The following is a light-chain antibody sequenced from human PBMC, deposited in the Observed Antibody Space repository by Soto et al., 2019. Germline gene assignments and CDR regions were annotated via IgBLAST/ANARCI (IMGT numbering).Light chain of an antibody. CDR3: EQYDSYAT. V-gene: IGKV1-5*03. CDR2: TAS. CDR1: QSISSH. Sequence: DIQMTQSPSTLSAYVGDRVTITCRASQSISSHLAWYQQKPGKAPKLLIYTASILESGVPSRFSGSGSGTEFTLTISSLQPGDFANYYCEQYDSYATFGQGTKVEIK. J-gene: IGKJ1*01.